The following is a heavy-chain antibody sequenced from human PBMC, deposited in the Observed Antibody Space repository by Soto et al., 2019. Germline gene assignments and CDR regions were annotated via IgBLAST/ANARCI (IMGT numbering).Heavy chain of an antibody. J-gene: IGHJ5*02. CDR3: ARDFARYEDYYTTSGVILHWFDP. Sequence: ASVKVSCKASGYSFSFYGINWVRQAPGQGLEWMGWINPSDGNRNFAQKFEDRVTMTTATSTNTVFLELRSLKSDDTAIYYCARDFARYEDYYTTSGVILHWFDPWGQGTLVTVS. V-gene: IGHV1-18*01. CDR2: INPSDGNR. CDR1: GYSFSFYG. D-gene: IGHD3-22*01.